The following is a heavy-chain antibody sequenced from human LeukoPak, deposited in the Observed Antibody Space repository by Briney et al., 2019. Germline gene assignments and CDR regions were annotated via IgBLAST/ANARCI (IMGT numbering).Heavy chain of an antibody. CDR1: GFTFSSYA. J-gene: IGHJ4*02. CDR2: ISYDGSNK. V-gene: IGHV3-30-3*01. Sequence: GESLRLSCAASGFTFSSYAMHWVRQAPGKGLEWVAVISYDGSNKYYADSVKGRFTISRDNSKNTLYLQMNSLRAEDTAVYYCARSLPVGDILTGYYGYWGQGTLVTVSS. D-gene: IGHD3-9*01. CDR3: ARSLPVGDILTGYYGY.